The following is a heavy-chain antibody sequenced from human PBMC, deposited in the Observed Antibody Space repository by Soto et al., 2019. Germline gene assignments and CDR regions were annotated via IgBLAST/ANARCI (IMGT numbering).Heavy chain of an antibody. V-gene: IGHV3-53*04. CDR2: IYTDGNT. D-gene: IGHD2-21*01. Sequence: EVQLVESGGGLVPPGGPQTLSCAASGFTVRSNYMSWVRQAPGKGLEWVSIIYTDGNTYYADSVKGRFTTARDNSKNTGDMQTNSPRAEDTGVEYCGREKGGGDCFDIWGRGTLVTVSS. CDR3: GREKGGGDCFDI. J-gene: IGHJ2*01. CDR1: GFTVRSNY.